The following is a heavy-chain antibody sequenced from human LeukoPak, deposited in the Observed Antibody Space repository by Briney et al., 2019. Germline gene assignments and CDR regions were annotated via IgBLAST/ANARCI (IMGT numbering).Heavy chain of an antibody. CDR3: ARDQYSSGSYLL. D-gene: IGHD6-19*01. CDR1: GYTFTGYY. V-gene: IGHV1-2*02. CDR2: INPNIGAT. J-gene: IGHJ3*01. Sequence: ASVKVSCKASGYTFTGYYIHWLRQAPGQGLEWMGWINPNIGATNYAQRFQGRVTMTRDTSISTAYMELSRLTSDDTALYYCARDQYSSGSYLLWGPGTMVTVSS.